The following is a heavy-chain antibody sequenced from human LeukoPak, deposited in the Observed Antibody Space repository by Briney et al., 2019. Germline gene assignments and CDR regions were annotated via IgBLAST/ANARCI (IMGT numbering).Heavy chain of an antibody. CDR3: ASHSSWRSYHFDY. J-gene: IGHJ4*02. CDR1: GGSLTSYY. D-gene: IGHD6-13*01. Sequence: ETLSLSCTVSGGSLTSYYRSWVRQPPGEGLEWIAYIYYSGSTNYNPPVKTRVTISVDTSNNQFTLKLSAETAADTAVYDCASHSSWRSYHFDYWGQGTLVTVSS. CDR2: IYYSGST. V-gene: IGHV4-59*01.